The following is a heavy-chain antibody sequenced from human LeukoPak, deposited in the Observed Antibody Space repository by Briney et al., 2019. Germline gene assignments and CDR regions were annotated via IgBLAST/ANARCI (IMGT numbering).Heavy chain of an antibody. CDR1: GYTFTSYG. CDR3: ARVGNYYDSSGYYYVQNAFDI. Sequence: ASVKVSCKASGYTFTSYGISWVRQAPGQGLEWMGWISAYNGNTNYAQKLQGRVTMTTDTSTSTAYMELRSLRSDDTAVYYCARVGNYYDSSGYYYVQNAFDIWGPGTMVTVSS. J-gene: IGHJ3*02. D-gene: IGHD3-22*01. CDR2: ISAYNGNT. V-gene: IGHV1-18*01.